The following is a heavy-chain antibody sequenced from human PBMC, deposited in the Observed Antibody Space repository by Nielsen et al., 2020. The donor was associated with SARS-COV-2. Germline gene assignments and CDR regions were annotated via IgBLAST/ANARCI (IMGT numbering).Heavy chain of an antibody. CDR1: GGTFSSHA. Sequence: SVKVSCKASGGTFSSHAISWVRQAPGQGLEWMGRIIPILGIANYAQKFQGRVTITADKSTSTAYMELSSLRSEDTAVYYCARAGAYCGGDCYPTAWGQGTMVTVSS. V-gene: IGHV1-69*04. CDR2: IIPILGIA. CDR3: ARAGAYCGGDCYPTA. D-gene: IGHD2-21*02. J-gene: IGHJ3*01.